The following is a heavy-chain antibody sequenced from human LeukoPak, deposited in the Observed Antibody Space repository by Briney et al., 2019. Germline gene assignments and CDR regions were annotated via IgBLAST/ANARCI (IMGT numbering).Heavy chain of an antibody. J-gene: IGHJ4*02. Sequence: PGGSLRLSCAASGFTFSDYYMSWIRQAPGKGLEWISYLSNSGNTIYYADSVKGRFTISRDNAKNSLYLQMNSLRAEDTAVYYCARVAVTGIGADHWGQGTLVTVSS. V-gene: IGHV3-11*04. CDR2: LSNSGNTI. D-gene: IGHD6-19*01. CDR1: GFTFSDYY. CDR3: ARVAVTGIGADH.